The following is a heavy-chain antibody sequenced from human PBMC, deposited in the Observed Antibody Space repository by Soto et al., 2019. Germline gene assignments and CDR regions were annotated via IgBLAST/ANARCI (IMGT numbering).Heavy chain of an antibody. CDR3: ASQYYCDSSGSQTFDY. D-gene: IGHD3-22*01. Sequence: SETLSLTCTVSGGSISSYYWSWIRQPPGKGLEWIGDIYYGGGTNYNPSLKSRVTLSVDTSKNQFSLKLSSVTAADTAVYYCASQYYCDSSGSQTFDYWGQGTQVTVSS. V-gene: IGHV4-59*01. J-gene: IGHJ4*02. CDR2: IYYGGGT. CDR1: GGSISSYY.